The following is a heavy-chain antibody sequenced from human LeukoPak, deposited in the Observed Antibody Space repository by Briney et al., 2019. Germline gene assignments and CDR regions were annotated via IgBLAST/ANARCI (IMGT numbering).Heavy chain of an antibody. D-gene: IGHD3-22*01. V-gene: IGHV1-24*01. CDR2: FDPEDGET. Sequence: GASVKVSCKVSGYTLTELSMHWVRQAPGKGLEWMGGFDPEDGETIYAQKFQGRVTMTEDTSTDTAYMELSSLRSEDTAVYYCATVKIYYYDSSGYLLDYWGQGTLVTVSS. CDR1: GYTLTELS. J-gene: IGHJ4*02. CDR3: ATVKIYYYDSSGYLLDY.